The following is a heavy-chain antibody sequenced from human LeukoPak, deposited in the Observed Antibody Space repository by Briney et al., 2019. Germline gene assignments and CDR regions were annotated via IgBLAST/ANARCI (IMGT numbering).Heavy chain of an antibody. D-gene: IGHD1-26*01. Sequence: PSETLSLTCTVSGGXISSYYCSWIRQPPGKGLKWIGYIYYSGSTNYNPSLKSRVTISVDTSKNQFSLKLSSVTAADTAVYYCAREAAGKYYFDYWGQGTLVTVSS. CDR1: GGXISSYY. V-gene: IGHV4-59*01. CDR3: AREAAGKYYFDY. J-gene: IGHJ4*02. CDR2: IYYSGST.